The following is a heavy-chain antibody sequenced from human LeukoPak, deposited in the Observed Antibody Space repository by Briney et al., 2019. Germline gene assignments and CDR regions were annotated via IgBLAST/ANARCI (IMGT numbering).Heavy chain of an antibody. J-gene: IGHJ4*02. CDR3: ARARMAGVGYFDY. CDR2: IYSGGST. Sequence: GGSLRLSCAASGFTVSSNYISWVRQAPGKGLEWVSVIYSGGSTYYADSVKGRFTISRDNSKNTLYLQMNSLRAEDTAVYYCARARMAGVGYFDYWGQGTLVTVSS. CDR1: GFTVSSNY. D-gene: IGHD1-26*01. V-gene: IGHV3-53*01.